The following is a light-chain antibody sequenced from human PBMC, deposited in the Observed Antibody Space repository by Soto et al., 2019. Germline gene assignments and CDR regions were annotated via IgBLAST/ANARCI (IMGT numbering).Light chain of an antibody. Sequence: QSALTQPASVSGSPGQSITISCSGTSSDVGLYNYVSWYQQHPGKVPKLLIYEVNKRPSGVSSRFSGSKSGNTASLTISGLQAEDQAEYYWSSYTRGSSAVFGGGTQLTVL. CDR1: SSDVGLYNY. J-gene: IGLJ7*01. CDR2: EVN. CDR3: SSYTRGSSAV. V-gene: IGLV2-14*01.